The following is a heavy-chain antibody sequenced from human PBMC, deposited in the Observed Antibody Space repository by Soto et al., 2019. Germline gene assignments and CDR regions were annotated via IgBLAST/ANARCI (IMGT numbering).Heavy chain of an antibody. CDR2: LSPGGAST. Sequence: GGSLRLSCAASGFTFSSYAMSWVRQAPGEGLDWVSTLSPGGASTYYSDSVKGRFTISIDNSENTVYLQMNSLRAEDTAVYYCARYSTGTTPRSFDIWGQGSMVTVSS. CDR1: GFTFSSYA. D-gene: IGHD1-1*01. CDR3: ARYSTGTTPRSFDI. V-gene: IGHV3-23*01. J-gene: IGHJ3*02.